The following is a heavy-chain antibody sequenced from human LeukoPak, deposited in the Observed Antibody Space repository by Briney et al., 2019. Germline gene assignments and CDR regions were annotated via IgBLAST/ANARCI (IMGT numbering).Heavy chain of an antibody. CDR3: ARDRLAMVRGVIPKEAWGWFDP. Sequence: SETLSLTCTVSGGSISTGSYYCSWIRQPAGKGLEWIGRIYTSGSTNYHPSLKSRATISLDTSKNQFSLELTSVTAADTAVYYCARDRLAMVRGVIPKEAWGWFDPWGQGTLVTVSS. J-gene: IGHJ5*02. D-gene: IGHD3-10*01. CDR2: IYTSGST. V-gene: IGHV4-61*02. CDR1: GGSISTGSYY.